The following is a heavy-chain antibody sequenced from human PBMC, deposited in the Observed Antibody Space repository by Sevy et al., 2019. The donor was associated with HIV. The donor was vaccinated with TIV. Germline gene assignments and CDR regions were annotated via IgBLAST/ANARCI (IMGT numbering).Heavy chain of an antibody. D-gene: IGHD3-10*01. Sequence: ASVKVSCKASGGTFSSYAISWVRQAPGQGLEWLGGIIPMFGTANYEPKFQGRVIITADESTSTVYMELSSLKSGDTAVYYCVRGPNGSYLLYYFDNWGQGTLVTVSS. V-gene: IGHV1-69*13. J-gene: IGHJ4*02. CDR2: IIPMFGTA. CDR1: GGTFSSYA. CDR3: VRGPNGSYLLYYFDN.